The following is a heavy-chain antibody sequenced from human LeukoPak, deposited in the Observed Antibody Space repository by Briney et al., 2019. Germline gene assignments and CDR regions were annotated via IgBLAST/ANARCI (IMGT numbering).Heavy chain of an antibody. CDR3: ARDVSGYSYGLGDY. CDR2: ISSSSSYI. Sequence: PGGSLRLSCAASGFTPSSYSMNSARQALERGLWWVSSISSSSSYISYADSVKGRFTVSRDNAKNSLYLQMNSLRAEDTAMYYCARDVSGYSYGLGDYWGQGTLVTVSS. J-gene: IGHJ4*02. D-gene: IGHD5-18*01. CDR1: GFTPSSYS. V-gene: IGHV3-21*01.